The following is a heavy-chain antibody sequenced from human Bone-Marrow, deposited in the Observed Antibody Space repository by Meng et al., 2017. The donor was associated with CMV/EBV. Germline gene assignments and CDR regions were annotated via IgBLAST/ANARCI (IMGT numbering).Heavy chain of an antibody. Sequence: SETLSLTCTVSGGSISSGDYYWSWIRQPPGKGLEWIGYIYYSGSTYYNPSLKSRVTISVDTSKNQFSLKLSSVTAADTAVYYCARMDFWSGYYGDYWGQGTLVTVSS. J-gene: IGHJ4*02. CDR2: IYYSGST. V-gene: IGHV4-30-4*08. CDR3: ARMDFWSGYYGDY. CDR1: GGSISSGDYY. D-gene: IGHD3-3*01.